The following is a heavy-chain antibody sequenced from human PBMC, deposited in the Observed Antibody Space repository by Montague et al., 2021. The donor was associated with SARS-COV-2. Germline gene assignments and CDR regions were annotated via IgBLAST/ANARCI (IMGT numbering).Heavy chain of an antibody. V-gene: IGHV4-39*07. Sequence: SETLSLTCTVSGGSISSSSYYWGWIRQPPGKGLEWIGEIYHSGSTNYNPSLKSRVIISVDKSKNQFSLKLSSVIAADTAVYYCARTGYSSGWHSFDYWGQGTLVTVSS. CDR3: ARTGYSSGWHSFDY. CDR1: GGSISSSSYY. CDR2: IYHSGST. D-gene: IGHD6-19*01. J-gene: IGHJ4*02.